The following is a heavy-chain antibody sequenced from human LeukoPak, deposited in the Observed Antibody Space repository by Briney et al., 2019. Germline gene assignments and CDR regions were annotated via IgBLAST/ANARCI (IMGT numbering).Heavy chain of an antibody. J-gene: IGHJ3*02. CDR1: VFTFISYG. CDR3: AKSNLSLRYFDWLLLNDAFDI. Sequence: SVGSLRLSCAASVFTFISYGMHWVREAPGKGVGWVSAISYEGSNKYYADAVKSRFTISRDNSKNTLYLQMNSLRAEDTAVYYCAKSNLSLRYFDWLLLNDAFDIWGQGTMVTVSS. CDR2: ISYEGSNK. D-gene: IGHD3-9*01. V-gene: IGHV3-30*18.